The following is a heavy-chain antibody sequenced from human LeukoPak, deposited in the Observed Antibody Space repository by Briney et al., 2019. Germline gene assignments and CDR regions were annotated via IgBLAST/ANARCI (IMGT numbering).Heavy chain of an antibody. CDR1: GFTFSSYS. D-gene: IGHD4-17*01. V-gene: IGHV3-21*01. CDR3: ARGSWRFDNGDSGFDP. J-gene: IGHJ5*02. CDR2: ISSSSSYI. Sequence: GGSLRLSCAASGFTFSSYSMNWVRQAPGKGLEWVSSISSSSSYIYYADSVKGRFTISRDNAKKSVYLQMNSLRTEDTAVYYCARGSWRFDNGDSGFDPWGQGTLVTVSS.